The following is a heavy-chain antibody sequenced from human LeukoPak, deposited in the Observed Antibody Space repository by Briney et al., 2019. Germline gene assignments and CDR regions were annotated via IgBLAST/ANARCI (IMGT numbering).Heavy chain of an antibody. J-gene: IGHJ4*02. Sequence: SDTLSLTCTVSGGSISSSSYYWGWIRQPPGKGLEWIGSIYYSGSTYYNPSLKSRVTISVDTSKNQFSLKLSSVTAADTAVYYCARLGGWLPLGYWGQGTLVTVSS. CDR1: GGSISSSSYY. V-gene: IGHV4-39*01. CDR3: ARLGGWLPLGY. CDR2: IYYSGST. D-gene: IGHD3-22*01.